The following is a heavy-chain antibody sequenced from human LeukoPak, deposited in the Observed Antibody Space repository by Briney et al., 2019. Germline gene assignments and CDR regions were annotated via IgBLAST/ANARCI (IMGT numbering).Heavy chain of an antibody. J-gene: IGHJ4*02. Sequence: GGSLRLSCAASGFTFSSYAMHWVRQAPGKGLEWVAVISYDGSNKYYADSMKGRFTISRDNSKNTLYLQMNSLRAEDTAVYYCARDRIVLDRFDYWGQGTLVTVSS. V-gene: IGHV3-30-3*01. D-gene: IGHD3-22*01. CDR1: GFTFSSYA. CDR3: ARDRIVLDRFDY. CDR2: ISYDGSNK.